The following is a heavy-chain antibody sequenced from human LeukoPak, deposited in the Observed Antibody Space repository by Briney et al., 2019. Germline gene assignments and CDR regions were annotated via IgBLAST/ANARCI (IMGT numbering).Heavy chain of an antibody. CDR1: GLTVSSSY. CDR3: ARNKRMTPHDAFDI. V-gene: IGHV3-53*01. J-gene: IGHJ3*02. D-gene: IGHD2-15*01. Sequence: GGSLRLSCAASGLTVSSSYMNCVRQVPGKGLEWVSVIYRDGTTYYADSVKGRFTISRDNSKNTLYLQMNSLRAEDTAMYYCARNKRMTPHDAFDIWGQGTVVTVSS. CDR2: IYRDGTT.